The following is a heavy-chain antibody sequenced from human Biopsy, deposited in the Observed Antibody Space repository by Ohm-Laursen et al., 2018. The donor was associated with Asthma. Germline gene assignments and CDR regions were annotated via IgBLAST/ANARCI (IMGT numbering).Heavy chain of an antibody. CDR3: AKDRVAGRSYYFDY. CDR2: ILFDGRKI. V-gene: IGHV3-30*18. J-gene: IGHJ4*02. CDR1: GFNFHNYG. D-gene: IGHD6-13*01. Sequence: PRLSCAASGFNFHNYGMNWVRRAPGKGLEWVAQILFDGRKINYPDSVKGRFTISRDNSKNMVYLQMNSLRPEDTAVYYCAKDRVAGRSYYFDYWGQGSLVSVSS.